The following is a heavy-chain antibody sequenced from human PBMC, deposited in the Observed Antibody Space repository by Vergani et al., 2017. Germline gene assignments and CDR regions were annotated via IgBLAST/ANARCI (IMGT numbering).Heavy chain of an antibody. Sequence: EVQLVESGGVVVQPGGSLSLSCAASGLTFDDYTMHWGRQAPGKGLEWVSLISWDGGSTYYADSVKDRFTISRNNSKNSLYLQMNGLRDEDTAVYHCAKYSAQVGPYFYGREFWGPGTTVTVSS. CDR2: ISWDGGST. V-gene: IGHV3-43*01. CDR1: GLTFDDYT. D-gene: IGHD2-15*01. J-gene: IGHJ6*02. CDR3: AKYSAQVGPYFYGREF.